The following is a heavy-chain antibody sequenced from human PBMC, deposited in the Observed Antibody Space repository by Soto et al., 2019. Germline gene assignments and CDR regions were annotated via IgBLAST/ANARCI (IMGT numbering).Heavy chain of an antibody. CDR2: ISGSGGST. J-gene: IGHJ6*02. D-gene: IGHD1-7*01. V-gene: IGHV3-23*01. CDR3: GGCYARTTTGYYYGMDV. Sequence: EVQLLESGGGLVQPGGSLRLSCAASGFTFSSYAMSWVRQAPGKGLEWVSAISGSGGSTYYADSVKGRFTISRDNSKNTLYLQMNSLRAEDTAVYYCGGCYARTTTGYYYGMDVWGQGTTVTVSS. CDR1: GFTFSSYA.